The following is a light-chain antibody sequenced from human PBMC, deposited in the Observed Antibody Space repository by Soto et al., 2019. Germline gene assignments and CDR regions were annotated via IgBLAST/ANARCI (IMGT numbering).Light chain of an antibody. CDR1: QSVSSN. Sequence: EIVLTQSPATLSLSPGERATLSCRASQSVSSNLAWYQQKPGQAPRLLIYVASARATGIPARFSGSGSGTEFTLTISSLQPDDFATYYCQHYNSYSEAFGQGTKVDI. CDR2: VAS. CDR3: QHYNSYSEA. J-gene: IGKJ1*01. V-gene: IGKV3-15*01.